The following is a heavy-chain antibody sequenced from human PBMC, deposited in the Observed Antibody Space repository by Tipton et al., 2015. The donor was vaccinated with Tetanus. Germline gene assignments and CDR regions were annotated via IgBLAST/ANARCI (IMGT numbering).Heavy chain of an antibody. V-gene: IGHV3-23*01. J-gene: IGHJ1*01. CDR3: VANDGGLEHGQH. D-gene: IGHD2-8*01. CDR1: GFTFSSYA. Sequence: SLRLSCAASGFTFSSYAMSWVRQAPGKGLEWVSAISGSGGSTYYADSVKGRFTIPRDNSKNTLYLQMNSLRAEDTAVYYCVANDGGLEHGQHWGQGTLVTVSS. CDR2: ISGSGGST.